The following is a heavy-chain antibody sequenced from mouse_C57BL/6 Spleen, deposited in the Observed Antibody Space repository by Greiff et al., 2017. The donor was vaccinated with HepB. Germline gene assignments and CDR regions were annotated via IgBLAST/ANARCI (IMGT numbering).Heavy chain of an antibody. CDR1: GYTFTSYW. Sequence: VQLQQPGAELVRPGSSVKLSCKASGYTFTSYWMHWVKQRPIQGLEWIGNIDPSDSETHYNQKFKDKATLTVDKSSSTAYMQLSSLTSEDSAVYYCAIYGSSYQYYFDDWGQGTTLTVSS. CDR3: AIYGSSYQYYFDD. D-gene: IGHD1-1*01. J-gene: IGHJ2*01. V-gene: IGHV1-52*01. CDR2: IDPSDSET.